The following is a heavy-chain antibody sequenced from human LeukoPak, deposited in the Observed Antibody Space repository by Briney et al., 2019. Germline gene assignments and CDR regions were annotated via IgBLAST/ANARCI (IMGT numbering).Heavy chain of an antibody. Sequence: SETLSLTCTVSGYSISSGYYWGWIRQPPGKGLEWIGSIYHSGSTYYNPSLKSRVTISVDTSKNQFSLKLSSVTAADTAVYYCARGTYCGGDCYSFHYYMDVWGKGTTVTVSS. CDR2: IYHSGST. CDR1: GYSISSGYY. D-gene: IGHD2-21*02. V-gene: IGHV4-38-2*02. J-gene: IGHJ6*03. CDR3: ARGTYCGGDCYSFHYYMDV.